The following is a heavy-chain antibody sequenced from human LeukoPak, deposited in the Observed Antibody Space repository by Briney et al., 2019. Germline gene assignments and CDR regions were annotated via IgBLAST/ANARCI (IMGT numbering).Heavy chain of an antibody. D-gene: IGHD3-3*01. CDR1: GYTFTSYG. CDR3: ARRFLEYFWFDP. Sequence: ASVKVSCKASGYTFTSYGISWVRQAPGQGLEWMGWISAYNGNTNYAQKLQGRVTMTTDTSTSTVYMELSSLRSEDTAVYYCARRFLEYFWFDPWGQGTLVTVSS. J-gene: IGHJ5*02. V-gene: IGHV1-18*01. CDR2: ISAYNGNT.